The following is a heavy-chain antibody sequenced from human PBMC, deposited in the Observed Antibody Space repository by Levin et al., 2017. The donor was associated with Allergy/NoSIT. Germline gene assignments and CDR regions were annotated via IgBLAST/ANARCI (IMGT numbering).Heavy chain of an antibody. CDR3: AKAILRFLEWLLYPTT. Sequence: SLKISCAASGFTFDDYAMHWVRQAPGKGLEWVSGISWNSGSIGYADSVKGRFTISRDNAKNSLYLQMNSLRAEDTALYYCAKAILRFLEWLLYPTTWGQGTLVTVSS. D-gene: IGHD3-3*01. J-gene: IGHJ4*02. V-gene: IGHV3-9*01. CDR1: GFTFDDYA. CDR2: ISWNSGSI.